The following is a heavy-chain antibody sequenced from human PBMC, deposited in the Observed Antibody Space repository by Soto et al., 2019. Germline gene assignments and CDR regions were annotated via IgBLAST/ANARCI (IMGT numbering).Heavy chain of an antibody. Sequence: GGSPRLSCAASGFTFSSYAMSWVRQAPGKGLEWVSAISGSGGSTYYADSVKGRFTISRDNSKNTLYLQMNSLRAEDTAVYYCAKGPIAARPLASYYGMDVWGQGTTVTVSS. CDR3: AKGPIAARPLASYYGMDV. CDR1: GFTFSSYA. D-gene: IGHD6-6*01. J-gene: IGHJ6*02. V-gene: IGHV3-23*01. CDR2: ISGSGGST.